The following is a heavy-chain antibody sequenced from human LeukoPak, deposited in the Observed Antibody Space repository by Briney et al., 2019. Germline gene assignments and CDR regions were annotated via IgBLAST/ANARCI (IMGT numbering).Heavy chain of an antibody. V-gene: IGHV4-39*01. CDR2: IYYSGST. Sequence: SETLSLTCTVSGVSISSSSYYWGWIRQPPGKGLEWIGNIYYSGSTYYNPSLKSRVTISVDTSKNQFSLKLSSVTAADTAVFYCAIRYYYGSGSYDYWGQGTLVTVSS. D-gene: IGHD3-10*01. J-gene: IGHJ4*02. CDR1: GVSISSSSYY. CDR3: AIRYYYGSGSYDY.